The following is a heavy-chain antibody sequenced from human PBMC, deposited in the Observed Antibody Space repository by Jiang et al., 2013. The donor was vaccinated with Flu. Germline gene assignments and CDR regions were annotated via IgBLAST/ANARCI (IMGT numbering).Heavy chain of an antibody. J-gene: IGHJ4*02. V-gene: IGHV1-69*04. CDR3: ARDSEEHYFDY. CDR1: GGTLINYA. D-gene: IGHD1-1*01. Sequence: SGAEVKEPGSSVKVSCKASGGTLINYAINWVRQAPGQGLEWMGRIIPTVGVGVSAQRFRGRVTITADKSTSTTYMELSSLTSEDMAMYYCARDSEEHYFDYWGQGTQVIVSS. CDR2: IIPTVGVG.